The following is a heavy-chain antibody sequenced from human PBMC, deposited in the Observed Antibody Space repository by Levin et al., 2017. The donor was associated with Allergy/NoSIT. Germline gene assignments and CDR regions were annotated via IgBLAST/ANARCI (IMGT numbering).Heavy chain of an antibody. CDR1: GGSFSGYY. Sequence: SETLSLTCAVYGGSFSGYYWSWIRQPPGKGLEWIGEINHSGSTNYNPSLKSRVTISVDTSKNQFSLKLSSVTAADTAVYYCARAQRFLEWLAYGMDVWGQGTTVTVSS. J-gene: IGHJ6*02. CDR2: INHSGST. V-gene: IGHV4-34*01. D-gene: IGHD3-3*01. CDR3: ARAQRFLEWLAYGMDV.